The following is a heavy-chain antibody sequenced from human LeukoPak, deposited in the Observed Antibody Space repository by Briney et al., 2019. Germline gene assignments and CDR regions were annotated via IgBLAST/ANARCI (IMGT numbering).Heavy chain of an antibody. V-gene: IGHV4-31*03. CDR2: IYYSGST. Sequence: PSQTLSLTCTVSGGSISSGGYYWSWVRQHPGTGLEWIGYIYYSGSTYYNPSLKSRVTISVDTSKNQFSLKLSSVTAADTAVYYCARVDLGMPTFYIWGQGTMVTVSS. D-gene: IGHD2-2*01. J-gene: IGHJ3*02. CDR1: GGSISSGGYY. CDR3: ARVDLGMPTFYI.